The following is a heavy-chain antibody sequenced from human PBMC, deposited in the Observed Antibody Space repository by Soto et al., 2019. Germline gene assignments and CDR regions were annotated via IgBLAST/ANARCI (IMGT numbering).Heavy chain of an antibody. CDR2: IWYDGSDT. Sequence: QMQLVESGGGVVQPGTSLRLSCAASGFTCSNYAMHWVRQAPGKGLEWVTIIWYDGSDTNYGDSVKGRFTISRDNSKNTLYLQMNSLRVEDTAAYYCARDSGGDYHNYYMDVWGKGTTVTVSS. D-gene: IGHD4-17*01. CDR3: ARDSGGDYHNYYMDV. CDR1: GFTCSNYA. J-gene: IGHJ6*03. V-gene: IGHV3-33*01.